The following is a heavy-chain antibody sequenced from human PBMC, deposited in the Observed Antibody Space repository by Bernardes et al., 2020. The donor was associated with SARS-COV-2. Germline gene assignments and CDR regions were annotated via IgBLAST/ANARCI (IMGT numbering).Heavy chain of an antibody. J-gene: IGHJ2*01. D-gene: IGHD3-9*01. CDR2: VYYSGIT. V-gene: IGHV4-39*01. CDR1: GGSIISSNFY. CDR3: ARLRYDILTGHYSDWYFDL. Sequence: SETLSLTCTVSGGSIISSNFYWGWVRQPPGKGLEWIGSVYYSGITYYNPSLKSRVTISVDTSKNQFSLKLTSVTAADTAVYYCARLRYDILTGHYSDWYFDLWGRGTLVTVSS.